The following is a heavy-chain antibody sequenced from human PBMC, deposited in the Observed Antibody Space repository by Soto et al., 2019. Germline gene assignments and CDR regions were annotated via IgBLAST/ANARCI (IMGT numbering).Heavy chain of an antibody. CDR3: ARSGCIATNYNLNQRSSDL. CDR1: GFIFNEYG. V-gene: IGHV3-33*03. CDR2: IWYDGSNK. Sequence: QVQLVESGGGVVQPGMSLRLSCAASGFIFNEYGMHWVRQAPGKGLEWVAGIWYDGSNKYYADSVKGRFTISRDNSKNPMSLQVSDLRAEYTAVYYCARSGCIATNYNLNQRSSDLWGQGTLVTVFS. J-gene: IGHJ4*02. D-gene: IGHD1-1*01.